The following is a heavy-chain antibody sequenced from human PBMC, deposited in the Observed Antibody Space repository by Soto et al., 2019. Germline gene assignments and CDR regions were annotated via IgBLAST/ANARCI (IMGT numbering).Heavy chain of an antibody. CDR1: GYTFTSYF. CDR3: ARVSRGAFDI. V-gene: IGHV1-46*01. J-gene: IGHJ3*02. CDR2: FDPSGVAT. Sequence: ASVKVSCKASGYTFTSYFIHWVRQAPGQGLEWMGVFDPSGVATNSAQKFQGRLTMTRDTSTSTVYMDLTSLGSDDTALYYCARVSRGAFDIWGHGTLVTVPS.